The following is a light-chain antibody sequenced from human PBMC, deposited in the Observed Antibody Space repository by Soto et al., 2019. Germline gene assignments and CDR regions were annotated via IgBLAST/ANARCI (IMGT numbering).Light chain of an antibody. CDR1: HSISSW. CDR2: DAS. Sequence: DIQMTQSPSTLSASVGDRVTITCRASHSISSWLAWYQQKPGKAPNPLIYDASRLKSGVPARFSGSGSVTEFTLTISSLQPDDFATYYCQQYNTYSTFGQGTRLEIK. CDR3: QQYNTYST. J-gene: IGKJ5*01. V-gene: IGKV1-5*01.